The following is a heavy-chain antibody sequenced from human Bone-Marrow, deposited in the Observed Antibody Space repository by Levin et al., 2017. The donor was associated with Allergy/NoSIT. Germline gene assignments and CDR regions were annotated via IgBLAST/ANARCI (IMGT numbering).Heavy chain of an antibody. CDR2: ISYDGSNK. CDR3: ARDLRYSCGHFDY. J-gene: IGHJ4*02. Sequence: LSLTCAASGFPFSSYAMHWVRQAPGKGLEWVAVISYDGSNKYYADSVKGRFTISRDNSKNTLYLQMNSLRAEDTAVYYCARDLRYSCGHFDYWGQGTLVTVSS. V-gene: IGHV3-30-3*01. CDR1: GFPFSSYA. D-gene: IGHD5-18*01.